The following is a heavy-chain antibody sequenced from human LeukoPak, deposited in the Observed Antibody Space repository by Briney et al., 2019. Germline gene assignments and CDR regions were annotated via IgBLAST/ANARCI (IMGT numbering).Heavy chain of an antibody. J-gene: IGHJ3*02. V-gene: IGHV3-48*01. CDR2: ISGPGTTT. CDR1: GFSFTNYA. CDR3: ARDWI. Sequence: QPGGSLRLSCTTSGFSFTNYAMNWVRQAPGKGLEWLSYISGPGTTTKYADSVKGRFTISRDNDKNSLYLQMNSLRAEDTAVYYCARDWIWGQGTMVTVSS.